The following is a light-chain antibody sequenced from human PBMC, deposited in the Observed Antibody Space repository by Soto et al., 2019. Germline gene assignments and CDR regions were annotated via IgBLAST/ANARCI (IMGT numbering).Light chain of an antibody. V-gene: IGLV1-44*01. J-gene: IGLJ1*01. CDR2: SNN. CDR3: AAWDDNLNGYV. CDR1: SSNIGSNS. Sequence: HSVLTQPPSASGTPGQRVTISSSGSSSNIGSNSVSWYQQLPGTAPKLVMYSNNQWPSGVPDRFSGSKSRTSASLAISGLQSEDEADYYCAAWDDNLNGYVFGTGNKVTVL.